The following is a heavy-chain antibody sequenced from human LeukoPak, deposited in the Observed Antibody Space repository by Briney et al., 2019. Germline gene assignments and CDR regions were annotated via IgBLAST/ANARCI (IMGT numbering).Heavy chain of an antibody. V-gene: IGHV1-69*01. Sequence: SVKVSCKASGGTFSSYAISWVRQAPGQGLEWMGGIIPIFGTANYAQKFQGRVTITADESTSTAYMELSSLRSEDTAVYYCASGHYGDYGQWGSMNYWGQGTLVTVSS. J-gene: IGHJ4*02. D-gene: IGHD4-17*01. CDR3: ASGHYGDYGQWGSMNY. CDR2: IIPIFGTA. CDR1: GGTFSSYA.